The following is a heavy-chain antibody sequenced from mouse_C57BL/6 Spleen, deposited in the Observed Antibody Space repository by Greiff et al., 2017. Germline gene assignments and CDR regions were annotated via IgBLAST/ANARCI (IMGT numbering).Heavy chain of an antibody. CDR3: AREKAY. CDR1: GYAFSSSW. CDR2: IYPGDGDT. Sequence: VQLQQSGPELVKPGASVKMSCKASGYAFSSSWMNWVKQRPGKGLEWIGRIYPGDGDTNYNGKFKGKATLTADKSSSTAYMQLSSLTSEDSAVYFCAREKAYWGQGTLVTVSA. J-gene: IGHJ3*01. V-gene: IGHV1-82*01.